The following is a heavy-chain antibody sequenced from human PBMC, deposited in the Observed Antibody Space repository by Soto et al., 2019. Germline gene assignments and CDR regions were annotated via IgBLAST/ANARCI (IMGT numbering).Heavy chain of an antibody. CDR3: ARVGYFSSAWVEY. V-gene: IGHV4-4*02. CDR2: IYHSGST. Sequence: QVQLQESGPGLVKPSGTLSLTCAVSGGSISSTNWWSWVRQPPGKGLEWIGEIYHSGSTNYNPSLKSRVPISLDNFKDQFTLKLSSVPAADTAVYYCARVGYFSSAWVEYWTQGTLVTVSS. D-gene: IGHD6-19*01. J-gene: IGHJ4*02. CDR1: GGSISSTNW.